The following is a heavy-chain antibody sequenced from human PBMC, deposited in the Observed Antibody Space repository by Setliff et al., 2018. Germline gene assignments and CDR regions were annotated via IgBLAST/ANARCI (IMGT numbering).Heavy chain of an antibody. CDR2: ISTSSSTI. J-gene: IGHJ4*02. Sequence: GGSLRLSCAASGFTCTDYSMNWVRQAPGKGLEWISYISTSSSTIYYAYSVKGRFTISRDIAKNSLYLQMNSLRADDTAVYYCAEDRTNEYSSSFFTIIDYWGQGTLVTVS. D-gene: IGHD6-6*01. V-gene: IGHV3-48*01. CDR1: GFTCTDYS. CDR3: AEDRTNEYSSSFFTIIDY.